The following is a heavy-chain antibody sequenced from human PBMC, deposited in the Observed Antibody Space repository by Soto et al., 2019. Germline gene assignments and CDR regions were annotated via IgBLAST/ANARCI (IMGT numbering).Heavy chain of an antibody. J-gene: IGHJ4*02. V-gene: IGHV4-39*01. CDR3: ASRSLLWFGDPAYYFDY. D-gene: IGHD3-10*01. CDR1: GGSVSSSSNY. Sequence: PSETLSLTCTVSGGSVSSSSNYWGWIRQPPGRGLEWIGNIFYIGSTYYNPSLKSRVTISVDTSKNQFSLKVPSVTAADTAVYFCASRSLLWFGDPAYYFDYWGQGTLVTVSS. CDR2: IFYIGST.